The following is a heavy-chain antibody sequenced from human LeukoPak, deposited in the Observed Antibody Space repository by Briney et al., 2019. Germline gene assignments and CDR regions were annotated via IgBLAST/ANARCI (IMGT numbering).Heavy chain of an antibody. CDR1: GGTSSSYA. D-gene: IGHD2/OR15-2a*01. Sequence: SVRLSCKASGGTSSSYAISWVRQAPGQGLEWVGGIIPIFATANYAQKFQGRVTITSDESTSTAYMELSSLRSENTAVYYCAREGPFLDIWGQETMVTVSS. CDR2: IIPIFATA. CDR3: AREGPFLDI. J-gene: IGHJ3*02. V-gene: IGHV1-69*13.